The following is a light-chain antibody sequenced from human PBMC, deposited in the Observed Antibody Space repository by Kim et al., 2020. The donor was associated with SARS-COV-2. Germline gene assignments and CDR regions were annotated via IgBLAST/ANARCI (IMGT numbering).Light chain of an antibody. CDR1: QNIRND. J-gene: IGKJ5*01. V-gene: IGKV1-17*01. CDR2: GAS. Sequence: DIQMTQSPSSLSASVGDRVTITCRASQNIRNDLGWYQQNPGRAPKRLIYGASSLQSGVPSRFSGSGSGTEFTLTISSVQPEDFATYFCPQHSTSPITFGRGTRLEIK. CDR3: PQHSTSPIT.